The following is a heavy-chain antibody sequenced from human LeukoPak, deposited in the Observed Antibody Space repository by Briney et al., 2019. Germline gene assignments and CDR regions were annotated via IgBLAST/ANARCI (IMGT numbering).Heavy chain of an antibody. Sequence: ASVKVSCKASGYTFTSTGICWVRQAPGQGLEWMGWVSAYNGNTNYAQKFRGRVTVTIDTSTNTAYMELSSLRSEDTAVYYCASASHAPKDAFDIWGQGTMVTVSS. CDR1: GYTFTSTG. V-gene: IGHV1-18*01. CDR2: VSAYNGNT. CDR3: ASASHAPKDAFDI. J-gene: IGHJ3*02.